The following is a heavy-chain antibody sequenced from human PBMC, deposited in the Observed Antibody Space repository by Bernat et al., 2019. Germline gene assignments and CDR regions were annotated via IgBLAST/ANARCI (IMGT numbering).Heavy chain of an antibody. CDR1: GFSFSSHG. D-gene: IGHD1-20*01. V-gene: IGHV3-33*01. CDR2: IWYDGSKA. CDR3: VGDDNWILDP. Sequence: QVQLVESGGDVVQPGRSLRLSCTASGFSFSSHGMNWVRQAPGKGLEWVAHIWYDGSKAFYADSVNDRFTISRDDSKRTVYLQMDNLRVEDTALYYCVGDDNWILDPWGQGTLVIVSS. J-gene: IGHJ5*02.